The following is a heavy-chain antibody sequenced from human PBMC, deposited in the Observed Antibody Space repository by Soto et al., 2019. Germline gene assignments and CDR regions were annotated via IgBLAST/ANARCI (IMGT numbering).Heavy chain of an antibody. J-gene: IGHJ4*02. CDR3: ASPLKVSDPNASPFDH. D-gene: IGHD2-8*01. CDR1: GFTFNIYS. Sequence: EVQLVESGGGLVKPGGSLRLSCVASGFTFNIYSMNWVRQAPGKGLEWVSSIGSSSSYIYYADSVKGRFTISRDNAKNSLHLHMTSLRAEDTAVYYCASPLKVSDPNASPFDHWGQGTLVTVSS. CDR2: IGSSSSYI. V-gene: IGHV3-21*01.